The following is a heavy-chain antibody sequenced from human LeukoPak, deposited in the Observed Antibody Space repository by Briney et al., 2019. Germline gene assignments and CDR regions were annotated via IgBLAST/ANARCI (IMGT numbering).Heavy chain of an antibody. CDR3: ARVTGYRIEDYFDY. Sequence: PSETLSLTCTVSGGSISSYYWSWIRQPPGKGLEWSGYIYYSGSTNYNPSLKSRVTISVETSKNEFSLKLRSVTAADTAVYYCARVTGYRIEDYFDYWGQGTLVTVSS. D-gene: IGHD6-13*01. V-gene: IGHV4-59*01. CDR2: IYYSGST. J-gene: IGHJ4*02. CDR1: GGSISSYY.